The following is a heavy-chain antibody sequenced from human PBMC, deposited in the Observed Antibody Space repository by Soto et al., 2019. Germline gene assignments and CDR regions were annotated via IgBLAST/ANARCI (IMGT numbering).Heavy chain of an antibody. J-gene: IGHJ5*02. CDR1: GYTFTSYD. D-gene: IGHD3-3*01. CDR2: MNPNSGNT. Sequence: ASVKVSCKASGYTFTSYDINWVRQATGQGLEWMGWMNPNSGNTGYAQKFQGRVTMTRNTSISTAYMELSSLRSEDTAVYYCARRQGIGVVTHSRYNWFDPWGQGTLVTVSS. V-gene: IGHV1-8*01. CDR3: ARRQGIGVVTHSRYNWFDP.